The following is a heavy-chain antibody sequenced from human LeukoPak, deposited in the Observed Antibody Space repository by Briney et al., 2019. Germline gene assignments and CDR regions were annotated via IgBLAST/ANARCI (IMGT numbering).Heavy chain of an antibody. D-gene: IGHD4-17*01. CDR1: GGTFSSYT. Sequence: SVKVSCKASGGTFSSYTISWVRQAPGQGLEWMGRIIPILGIANYAQKFQGRVTITADKSTSTAYMELSSLRSEDTAVYYCARDATRLALYFDYWGQGTLVTVSS. CDR3: ARDATRLALYFDY. J-gene: IGHJ4*02. CDR2: IIPILGIA. V-gene: IGHV1-69*04.